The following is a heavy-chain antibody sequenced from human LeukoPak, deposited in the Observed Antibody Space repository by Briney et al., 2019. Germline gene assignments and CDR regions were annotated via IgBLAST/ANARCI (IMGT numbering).Heavy chain of an antibody. CDR3: ARGGVGWTTVTYRAFHI. Sequence: SETLSLTCTVSGGSISSSSYYWGWIRQPPGKGLEWIGSIYYSGSTYYNPSLKSRVTISVDTSKNQFSLKLSSVTAADTAVYYCARGGVGWTTVTYRAFHIWGQGTMVTVSS. J-gene: IGHJ3*02. CDR1: GGSISSSSYY. D-gene: IGHD4-17*01. CDR2: IYYSGST. V-gene: IGHV4-39*07.